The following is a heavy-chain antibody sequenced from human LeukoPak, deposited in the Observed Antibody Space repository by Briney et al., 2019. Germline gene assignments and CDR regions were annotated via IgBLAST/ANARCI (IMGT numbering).Heavy chain of an antibody. V-gene: IGHV3-74*01. CDR2: ISSDGSST. J-gene: IGHJ4*02. CDR1: GFTFSSYW. D-gene: IGHD1-26*01. Sequence: GGSLRLSCAASGFTFSSYWMHWVRQAPGKGLVWVSRISSDGSSTDYADSVKGRFTISRDNAKNTLYLQMNSLRAEDTAVYCCARRRTSGDYDYWAREPWSPSPQ. CDR3: ARRRTSGDYDY.